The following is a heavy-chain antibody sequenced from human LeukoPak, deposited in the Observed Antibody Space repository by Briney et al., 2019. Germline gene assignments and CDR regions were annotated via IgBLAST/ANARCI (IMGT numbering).Heavy chain of an antibody. CDR2: ISSSGSTI. D-gene: IGHD3-3*01. J-gene: IGHJ4*02. CDR1: GFTFSDYY. Sequence: PGGSLRLSCAASGFTFSDYYMSWIRQAPGKGLEWVSYISSSGSTIYYADSVKGRFTISRDNAKNSPYLQMNSLRAEDTAVYYCARDREGGDDFWSGYYIDYWGQGTLVTVSS. V-gene: IGHV3-11*01. CDR3: ARDREGGDDFWSGYYIDY.